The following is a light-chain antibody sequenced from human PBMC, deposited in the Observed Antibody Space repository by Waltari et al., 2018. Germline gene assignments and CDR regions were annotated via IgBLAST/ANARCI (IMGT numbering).Light chain of an antibody. Sequence: DIQMTQPTSTLSASVGDRATITCRASPRIRKWLAWYQQKPGKAPQLLIYKASTVESGVPSRVSGSGSGTEFTLTISSLQPDDFATHYCQQYNSYSLLTFGGGTKVEIK. V-gene: IGKV1-5*03. CDR3: QQYNSYSLLT. J-gene: IGKJ4*01. CDR2: KAS. CDR1: PRIRKW.